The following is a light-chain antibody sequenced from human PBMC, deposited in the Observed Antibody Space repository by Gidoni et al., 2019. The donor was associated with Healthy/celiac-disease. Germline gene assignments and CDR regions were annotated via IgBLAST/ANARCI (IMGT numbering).Light chain of an antibody. CDR1: QGIRND. CDR2: AAS. CDR3: LQDYNYPRT. V-gene: IGKV1-6*01. J-gene: IGKJ1*01. Sequence: AVPVTHSPSSLSASVGDRVTITCRASQGIRNDLGWYQQKPGKAPKLLIYAASSLQSGVPSRFSGSGSGTDFTLTISSLQPEDFATYYCLQDYNYPRTFGQGTKVEIK.